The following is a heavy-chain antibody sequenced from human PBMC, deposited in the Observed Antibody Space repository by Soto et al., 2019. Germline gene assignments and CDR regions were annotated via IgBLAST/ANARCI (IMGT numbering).Heavy chain of an antibody. CDR3: ARGPSRIFDY. J-gene: IGHJ4*02. CDR1: GGSISGYY. V-gene: IGHV4-34*01. Sequence: SETLSLTCAVYGGSISGYYWSWIRQPPGKGLEWIGEINHSGSTNYNPSLKSRVTISVDTSKNQFSLKLSSVTAADTAVYYCARGPSRIFDYWGQGTLVTVSS. D-gene: IGHD6-6*01. CDR2: INHSGST.